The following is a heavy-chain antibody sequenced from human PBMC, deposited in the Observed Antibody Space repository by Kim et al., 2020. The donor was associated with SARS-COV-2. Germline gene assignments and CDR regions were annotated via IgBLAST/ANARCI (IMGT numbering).Heavy chain of an antibody. J-gene: IGHJ4*01. CDR2: ST. V-gene: IGHV3-74*01. Sequence: STDYAESVKGRFTISRDNAKNTLYLQMNSLRAEDTAVYFCARVRGAVVLDFWGHGTLVTVSS. D-gene: IGHD3-10*01. CDR3: ARVRGAVVLDF.